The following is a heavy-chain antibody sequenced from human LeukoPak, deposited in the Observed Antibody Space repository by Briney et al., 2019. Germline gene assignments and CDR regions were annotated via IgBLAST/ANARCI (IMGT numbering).Heavy chain of an antibody. CDR2: MNPNSGNT. Sequence: ASVKVSCKASGYTFTSYDINWVRQATGQGLEWMGWMNPNSGNTGYAQKFQGRVTMTRNTSISTAYMELSSLGSEDTAVYYCARESCSGGSCYSDYWGQGTLVTVSS. CDR3: ARESCSGGSCYSDY. D-gene: IGHD2-15*01. V-gene: IGHV1-8*01. CDR1: GYTFTSYD. J-gene: IGHJ4*02.